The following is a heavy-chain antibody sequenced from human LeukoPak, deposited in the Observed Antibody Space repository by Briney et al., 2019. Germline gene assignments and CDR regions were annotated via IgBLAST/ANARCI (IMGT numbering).Heavy chain of an antibody. CDR3: ARGEPGYSYGYYYYYMDV. J-gene: IGHJ6*03. Sequence: SETLSLTCAISGASFSGYSWTWIRQPPGKGLEWIGYIYYSGSTNYNPSLKSRVTISVDTSKNQFSLKLSSVTAADTAVYYCARGEPGYSYGYYYYYMDVWGKGTTVTVSS. CDR1: GASFSGYS. V-gene: IGHV4-59*01. CDR2: IYYSGST. D-gene: IGHD5-18*01.